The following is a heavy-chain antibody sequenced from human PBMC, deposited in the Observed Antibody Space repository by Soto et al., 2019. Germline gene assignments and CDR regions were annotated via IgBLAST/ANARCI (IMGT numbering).Heavy chain of an antibody. CDR1: GGSISSSNW. CDR3: ARGNRDYDFWSGYANRFYYYMDV. V-gene: IGHV4-4*02. CDR2: IYHSGST. Sequence: PSETLSLTCAVSGGSISSSNWWSWVRQPPGKGLEWIGEIYHSGSTNYNPSLKSRVTISVDTSKNQFSLKLSSVTAADTAVYYCARGNRDYDFWSGYANRFYYYMDVWGKGTTVTVSS. D-gene: IGHD3-3*01. J-gene: IGHJ6*03.